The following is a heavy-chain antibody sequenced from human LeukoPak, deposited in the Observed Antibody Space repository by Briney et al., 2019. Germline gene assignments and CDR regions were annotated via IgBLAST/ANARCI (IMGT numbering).Heavy chain of an antibody. V-gene: IGHV4-59*08. D-gene: IGHD4-17*01. Sequence: SETLSLTCTVSGGSISSYYWSWIRQPPGKGLVWIGYIYYSGSTNYNPSLKSRVTISVDTSKNQFSLKLSSVTAADTAVYYCARQYGDPMFDYWGQGTLVTVSS. CDR3: ARQYGDPMFDY. CDR1: GGSISSYY. CDR2: IYYSGST. J-gene: IGHJ4*02.